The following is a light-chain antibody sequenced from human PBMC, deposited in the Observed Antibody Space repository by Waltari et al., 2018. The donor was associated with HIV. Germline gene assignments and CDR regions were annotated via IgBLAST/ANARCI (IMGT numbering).Light chain of an antibody. CDR1: SSDVGGYNY. V-gene: IGLV2-14*01. CDR3: SSYTSSSTSHV. J-gene: IGLJ1*01. Sequence: QSALTQPASVPGSPGQSITISSTGTSSDVGGYNYVSWYQQHPGTAPKLIIYEVSDRPSGGSSRVSGSKSANAASLSISGLQAEDAAAYYCSSYTSSSTSHVFATGTKVTVL. CDR2: EVS.